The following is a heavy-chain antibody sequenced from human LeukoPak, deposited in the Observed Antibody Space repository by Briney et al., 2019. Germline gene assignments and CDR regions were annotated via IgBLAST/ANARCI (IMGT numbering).Heavy chain of an antibody. CDR3: ARGTPIFRAQGGMDV. V-gene: IGHV3-21*01. CDR1: GFTFSSYS. J-gene: IGHJ6*02. CDR2: ISSSSSYI. D-gene: IGHD3-9*01. Sequence: GGSLRLSCAASGFTFSSYSMNWVRQAPGKGLEWVSSISSSSSYIYYADSVKGRFTISRDNAKNSLYLQMNSLRAEDTAVYYCARGTPIFRAQGGMDVWGQGTTVTVSS.